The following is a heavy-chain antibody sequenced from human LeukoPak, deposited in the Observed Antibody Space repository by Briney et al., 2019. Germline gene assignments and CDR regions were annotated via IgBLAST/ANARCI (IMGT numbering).Heavy chain of an antibody. J-gene: IGHJ3*02. D-gene: IGHD6-13*01. CDR3: ARFRSSWYRIFDI. Sequence: ASVKVSCQASGYTFTSYGISWVRQAPGQGLEWMGWISAYNGNTNYAQKLLGRVTMTTDTSTGTAYMELRSLRSDDTAVYYCARFRSSWYRIFDIWGQGTMVTVSS. CDR2: ISAYNGNT. CDR1: GYTFTSYG. V-gene: IGHV1-18*01.